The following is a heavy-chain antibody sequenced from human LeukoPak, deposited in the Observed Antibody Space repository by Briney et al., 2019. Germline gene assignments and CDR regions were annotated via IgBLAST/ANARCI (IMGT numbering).Heavy chain of an antibody. J-gene: IGHJ3*02. CDR3: ARGPKGATYDAFDI. CDR2: IYHSGST. D-gene: IGHD1-26*01. V-gene: IGHV4-38-2*02. Sequence: SETLSLTCTVSGYSISSGYYWGWIRQPPGKGLEWIGSIYHSGSTYYNPSLKSRVTISVDTSKHQFSLKLSSVTAADTAVYYCARGPKGATYDAFDIWGQGTMVTVSS. CDR1: GYSISSGYY.